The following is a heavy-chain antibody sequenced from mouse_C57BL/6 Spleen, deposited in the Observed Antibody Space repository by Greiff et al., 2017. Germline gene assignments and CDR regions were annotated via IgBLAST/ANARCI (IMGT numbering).Heavy chain of an antibody. J-gene: IGHJ2*01. CDR3: ASYYGSSYRGYFDY. Sequence: VQLQQSGAELVRPGTSVKVSCKASGYAFTNYLIEWVKQRPGQGLEWIGVINPGSGGTNYNEKFKGKATLTADKSSSTAYMQLSSLTSADSAVYFCASYYGSSYRGYFDYWGQGTTRTVSS. D-gene: IGHD1-1*01. CDR1: GYAFTNYL. CDR2: INPGSGGT. V-gene: IGHV1-54*01.